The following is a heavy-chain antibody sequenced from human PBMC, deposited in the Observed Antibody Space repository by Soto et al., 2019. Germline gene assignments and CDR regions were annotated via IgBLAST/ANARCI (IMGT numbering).Heavy chain of an antibody. D-gene: IGHD3-16*01. CDR3: AKEMITFGDFNYYYMDV. Sequence: EVQQVESGGGLVQPGRSLRLACTASGFTFDQYTMHWVRQAPGKGLEWVSSITWHSGTIGYADSVKGRFTISRDNAKNSLYLQMNSLRGEDTALYYCAKEMITFGDFNYYYMDVWGNGTTVTVSS. V-gene: IGHV3-9*01. J-gene: IGHJ6*03. CDR2: ITWHSGTI. CDR1: GFTFDQYT.